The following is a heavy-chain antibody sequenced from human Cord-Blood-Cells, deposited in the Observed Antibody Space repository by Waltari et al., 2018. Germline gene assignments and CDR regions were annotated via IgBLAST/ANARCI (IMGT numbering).Heavy chain of an antibody. CDR3: ARREGVWGSYRYGGVDY. J-gene: IGHJ4*02. CDR1: GFTFSSYG. D-gene: IGHD3-16*02. V-gene: IGHV3-33*01. Sequence: QVQLVESGGGVVQPGRSLRLSCSAYGFTFSSYGIHWVSQSPGRGLGWVAVIWYDGSNKYYADSVKGRFTISRDNSKNTLYLQMNSLRAEDTAVYYCARREGVWGSYRYGGVDYWGQGTLVTVSS. CDR2: IWYDGSNK.